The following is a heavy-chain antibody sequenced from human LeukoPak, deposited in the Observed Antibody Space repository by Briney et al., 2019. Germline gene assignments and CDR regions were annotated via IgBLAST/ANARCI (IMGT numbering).Heavy chain of an antibody. CDR1: GSTVSGNY. Sequence: GGSLRLSCAASGSTVSGNYMSWVRQAPGKGLEWVSVIYSAGSTYYADSVKGRFTISRDNSKNTLYLQMNSLRAEDTAVYYCGRDRAMYYYESSGYWGQGTLVTVSS. CDR2: IYSAGST. D-gene: IGHD3-22*01. CDR3: GRDRAMYYYESSGY. J-gene: IGHJ4*02. V-gene: IGHV3-66*01.